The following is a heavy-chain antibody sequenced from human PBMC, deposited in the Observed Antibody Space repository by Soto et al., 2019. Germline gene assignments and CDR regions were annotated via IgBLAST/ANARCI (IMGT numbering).Heavy chain of an antibody. CDR3: AKRGYGYSYDYYTMDV. Sequence: GGSLRLSCAASGFTFSTYGMYWVRQAPGKGLECVAFISYDRSNKDYADSVRGRFTVSRDNSKNTLFLQMNSLRAEDTAVYYCAKRGYGYSYDYYTMDVWGQGTTVTSP. V-gene: IGHV3-30*18. D-gene: IGHD5-18*01. CDR2: ISYDRSNK. CDR1: GFTFSTYG. J-gene: IGHJ6*02.